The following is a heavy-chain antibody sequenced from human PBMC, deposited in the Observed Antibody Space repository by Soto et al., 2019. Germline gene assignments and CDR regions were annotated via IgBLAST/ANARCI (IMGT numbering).Heavy chain of an antibody. D-gene: IGHD2-15*01. J-gene: IGHJ4*02. CDR3: ARVWGCSGGSRYFLFGY. CDR2: IYYSGST. Sequence: SETLSLTCTVSGGSVSSGSYYWSWIRQPPGKGLEWIGYIYYSGSTNYNPSLKSRVTISVDTSKNQFSLKLSSVTAADTAVYYCARVWGCSGGSRYFLFGYWGQGTLVTVSS. CDR1: GGSVSSGSYY. V-gene: IGHV4-61*01.